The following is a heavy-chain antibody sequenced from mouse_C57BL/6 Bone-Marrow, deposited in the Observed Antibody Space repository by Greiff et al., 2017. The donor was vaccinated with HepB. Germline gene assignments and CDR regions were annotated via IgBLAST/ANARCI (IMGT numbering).Heavy chain of an antibody. D-gene: IGHD1-2*01. V-gene: IGHV1-5*01. CDR1: GYTFTSYW. J-gene: IGHJ2*01. CDR2: IYPGNSDT. CDR3: TRSYYGDYFDY. Sequence: VQLQQSGPVLARPGASVKMSCKTSGYTFTSYWMHWVKQRPGQGLEWIGAIYPGNSDTSYNQKFKGKAKLTAVTSASTAYMELSSLTNEDSAVYYCTRSYYGDYFDYWGQGTTLTVSS.